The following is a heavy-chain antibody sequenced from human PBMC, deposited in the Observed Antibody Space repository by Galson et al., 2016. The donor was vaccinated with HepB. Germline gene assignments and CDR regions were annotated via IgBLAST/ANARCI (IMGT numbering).Heavy chain of an antibody. D-gene: IGHD2/OR15-2a*01. Sequence: SLRLSCAASGLTFSNYGMHWVRQAPGKGLEWVAADSMDGRRKFYADSVKGRFTISRDNSNNMLFLQMSSLRTDDTAIYYCAKRHEYCPAVGCSVDYWGQGTLVSVSS. CDR3: AKRHEYCPAVGCSVDY. CDR2: DSMDGRRK. CDR1: GLTFSNYG. J-gene: IGHJ4*02. V-gene: IGHV3-30*18.